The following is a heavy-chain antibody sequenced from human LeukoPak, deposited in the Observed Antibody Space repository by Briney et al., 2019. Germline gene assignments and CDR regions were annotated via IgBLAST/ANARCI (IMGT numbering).Heavy chain of an antibody. CDR1: GGTFSSYA. CDR3: ARDLKGGAFDI. D-gene: IGHD3-16*01. V-gene: IGHV1-69*05. J-gene: IGHJ3*02. Sequence: ASVKVSCKASGGTFSSYAISWARQAPGQGLEWMGGIIPIFGTANYAQKFQGRVTITTDESTSTAYMELSSLRSEDTAVYYCARDLKGGAFDIWGQGTMVTVSS. CDR2: IIPIFGTA.